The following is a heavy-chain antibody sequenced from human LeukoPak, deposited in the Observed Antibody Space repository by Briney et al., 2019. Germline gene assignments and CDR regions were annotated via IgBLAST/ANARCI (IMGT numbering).Heavy chain of an antibody. D-gene: IGHD5-12*01. V-gene: IGHV4-59*01. CDR2: IYYSGST. Sequence: SETLSLTCTVSGGSISSYYWSWIRQPPGKGLEWIGYIYYSGSTNYNPSLKSRVTISVDTSKNQFSLKLSSVTAADTAVYYCARSPSDGYNAFFDYWGQGTLVTVSS. CDR1: GGSISSYY. CDR3: ARSPSDGYNAFFDY. J-gene: IGHJ4*02.